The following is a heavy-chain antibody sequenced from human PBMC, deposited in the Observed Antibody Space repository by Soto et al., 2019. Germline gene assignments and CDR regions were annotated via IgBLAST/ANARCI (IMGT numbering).Heavy chain of an antibody. CDR3: VSYGSGSYSNGAFDY. D-gene: IGHD3-10*01. CDR2: IWYDGSNK. J-gene: IGHJ4*02. V-gene: IGHV3-30*02. CDR1: GFTFSYYG. Sequence: GSLRLSCAASGFTFSYYGMHWVRQTPGKGLEWVAVIWYDGSNKYYVDSVKGRFTVSRDNSKNTLYLQMNSLRAEDTAVYYCVSYGSGSYSNGAFDYWGQGTLVTVSS.